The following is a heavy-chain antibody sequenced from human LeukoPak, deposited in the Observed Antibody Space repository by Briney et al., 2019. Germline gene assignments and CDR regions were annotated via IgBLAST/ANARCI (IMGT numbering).Heavy chain of an antibody. CDR2: IIPIFGTA. V-gene: IGHV1-69*13. J-gene: IGHJ4*02. CDR3: ARESRDGDDKDY. D-gene: IGHD5-24*01. Sequence: ASVKVSCKASGGTFSSYAISWVRQAPGQGLEWMGGIIPIFGTANYAQKFQGRVTITADESTSTAYMELSSLRSEDTAVHYCARESRDGDDKDYWGQGTLVTVSS. CDR1: GGTFSSYA.